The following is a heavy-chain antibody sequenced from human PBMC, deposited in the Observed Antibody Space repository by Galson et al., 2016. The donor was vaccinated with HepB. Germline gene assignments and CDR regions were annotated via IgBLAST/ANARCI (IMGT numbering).Heavy chain of an antibody. Sequence: SETLSLTCTVSGGSISSYYWSWIRQPPGKGLEWIGYIHSSGSTNYNPSLKSRVTISVDTSKNQFSLKLSSVTAADTAVYYCGRDHSVVLTTAYNWFDPWGQGTLVTVSS. V-gene: IGHV4-59*01. J-gene: IGHJ5*02. CDR3: GRDHSVVLTTAYNWFDP. D-gene: IGHD4-23*01. CDR2: IHSSGST. CDR1: GGSISSYY.